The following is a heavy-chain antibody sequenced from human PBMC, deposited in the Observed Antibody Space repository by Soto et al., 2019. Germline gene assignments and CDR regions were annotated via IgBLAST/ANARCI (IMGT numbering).Heavy chain of an antibody. CDR2: IYPGDSDT. Sequence: PGESLKISCKGSGYSFTSYWIGWVRQMPGKGLEWMGIIYPGDSDTRYSPSFQGQVTISADKSISTAYLQWSSLKASDTAMYYCAREVIAAAGSPPYGMDVWGQGTTVTVSS. CDR1: GYSFTSYW. CDR3: AREVIAAAGSPPYGMDV. J-gene: IGHJ6*02. V-gene: IGHV5-51*01. D-gene: IGHD6-13*01.